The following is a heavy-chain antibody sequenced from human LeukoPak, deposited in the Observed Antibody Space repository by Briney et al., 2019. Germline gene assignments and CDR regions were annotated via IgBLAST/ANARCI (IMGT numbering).Heavy chain of an antibody. J-gene: IGHJ6*03. CDR3: ARVPGGNSGYYYYYMDV. V-gene: IGHV3-21*01. D-gene: IGHD4-23*01. Sequence: GGSLRLSCAASGFTFSSYSMNWVRQAPGMGLEWVSSISSSSSYIYYADSVKGRFTISRDNAKNSLYLQMNSLRAEDTAVYYCARVPGGNSGYYYYYMDVWGKGTTVTISS. CDR2: ISSSSSYI. CDR1: GFTFSSYS.